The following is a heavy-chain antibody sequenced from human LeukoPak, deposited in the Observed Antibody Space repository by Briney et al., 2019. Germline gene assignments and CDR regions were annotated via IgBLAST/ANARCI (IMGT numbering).Heavy chain of an antibody. V-gene: IGHV1-24*01. D-gene: IGHD1-7*01. Sequence: ASVKVSCKVSGYTLTELSMHWVRQAPGRGLEWMGGFDPEDGETIYAQKFQGRVTMTKDTSTDTAYMELSSLRSEDTAVYYCAIRHGRYNWNYGDYWGQGTLVTVSS. CDR2: FDPEDGET. J-gene: IGHJ4*02. CDR1: GYTLTELS. CDR3: AIRHGRYNWNYGDY.